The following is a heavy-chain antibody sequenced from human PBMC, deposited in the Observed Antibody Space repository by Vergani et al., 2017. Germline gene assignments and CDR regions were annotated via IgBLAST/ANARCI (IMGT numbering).Heavy chain of an antibody. D-gene: IGHD6-13*01. CDR1: GVSVTDYN. CDR2: LSTTGGA. CDR3: ARGSRAAGYSGPDS. Sequence: QAQLQESGPGLVKPSETLSLTCHVFGVSVTDYNCNWIRQAPGKGLEWIGSLSTTGGATHASHNPSLKTRVTISVDTSKNQFSLTLTSVTAADTAVYYCARGSRAAGYSGPDSWGQGTRVTVSS. V-gene: IGHV4-59*02. J-gene: IGHJ4*02.